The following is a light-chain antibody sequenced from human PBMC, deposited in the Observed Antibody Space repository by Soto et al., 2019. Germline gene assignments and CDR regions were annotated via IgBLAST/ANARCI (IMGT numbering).Light chain of an antibody. Sequence: QSVLPQPPSVSGAPGQRVTISCTGSSSNIGAGYDVHWYQRLPGTAPKVLIYGNNNRPSGVPDRFSGSKSGTSASLAITGLQAEDEADYYCQSYDSSLSGSDVFGTGTKLTVL. CDR3: QSYDSSLSGSDV. J-gene: IGLJ1*01. CDR2: GNN. V-gene: IGLV1-40*01. CDR1: SSNIGAGYD.